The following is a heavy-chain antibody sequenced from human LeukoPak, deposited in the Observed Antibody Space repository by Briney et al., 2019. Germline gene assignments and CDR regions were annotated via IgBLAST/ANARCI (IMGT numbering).Heavy chain of an antibody. CDR1: GGSISSGDYY. D-gene: IGHD3-16*02. Sequence: SQTLSLTCTVSGGSISSGDYYWSWLRQPPGKGLEWIGYIYYSGSTYYNPSLKSRVTISVDTSKNQSSLKLSSVTAPDTAVYYCARVSGGGVIVDYWGQGTLVTVSS. J-gene: IGHJ4*02. V-gene: IGHV4-30-4*01. CDR3: ARVSGGGVIVDY. CDR2: IYYSGST.